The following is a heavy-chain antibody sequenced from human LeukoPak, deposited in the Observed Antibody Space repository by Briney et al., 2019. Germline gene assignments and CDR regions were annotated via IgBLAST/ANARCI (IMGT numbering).Heavy chain of an antibody. CDR1: GFTFSSYA. CDR2: ISGSGGGT. Sequence: GGSLRLSCAASGFTFSSYAMSWVRQAPGKGLEWVSAISGSGGGTYYTDSVKGRFTISRDNSKNTLYVQMNSLRAEDTAIYYCAKEYDSSGFFDYWAREPWSPSPQ. J-gene: IGHJ4*02. CDR3: AKEYDSSGFFDY. D-gene: IGHD3-22*01. V-gene: IGHV3-23*01.